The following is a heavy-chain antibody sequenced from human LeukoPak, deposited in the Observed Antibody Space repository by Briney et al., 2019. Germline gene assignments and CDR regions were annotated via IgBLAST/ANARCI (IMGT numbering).Heavy chain of an antibody. CDR1: GGTFSSYT. V-gene: IGHV1-69*05. J-gene: IGHJ6*03. D-gene: IGHD2-2*01. Sequence: RASVKVSCKASGGTFSSYTINWVRQAPGQGLEWMGGIIPIFGTANYAQKFQGRVTITTDKSTSTTYMELSSLRSEDTAVYYCARTTEGYCSSASCFGFSYSYYMDVWGKGTTVTISS. CDR2: IIPIFGTA. CDR3: ARTTEGYCSSASCFGFSYSYYMDV.